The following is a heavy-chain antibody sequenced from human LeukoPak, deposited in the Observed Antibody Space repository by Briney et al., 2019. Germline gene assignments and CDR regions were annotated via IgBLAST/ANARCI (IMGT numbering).Heavy chain of an antibody. V-gene: IGHV1-46*01. Sequence: GASVKVSCKASGYTFTTYYMHWVRQAPGQGLEWMGIINPSAGSTSYAQKFQGRVIMTRDMSTSTVYMELSSLRSDDTAVYYCARGSAREGCGWYGPWGQGTLVTVSS. D-gene: IGHD3-10*01. CDR2: INPSAGST. CDR3: ARGSAREGCGWYGP. J-gene: IGHJ5*02. CDR1: GYTFTTYY.